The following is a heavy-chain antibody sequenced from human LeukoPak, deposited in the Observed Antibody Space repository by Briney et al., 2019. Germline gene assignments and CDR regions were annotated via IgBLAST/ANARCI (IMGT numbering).Heavy chain of an antibody. J-gene: IGHJ4*02. V-gene: IGHV4-39*01. Sequence: PSETLSLTCSVSGXSISSSSDFWGWIRQPPGKGLEWIGSIYYSGSTYSNPSLKSRVTISVDTSKSQFSLKLSSVTAADTAVYYCARDGYTYGSFDYWGQGTLVTVSS. CDR1: GXSISSSSDF. CDR3: ARDGYTYGSFDY. D-gene: IGHD5-18*01. CDR2: IYYSGST.